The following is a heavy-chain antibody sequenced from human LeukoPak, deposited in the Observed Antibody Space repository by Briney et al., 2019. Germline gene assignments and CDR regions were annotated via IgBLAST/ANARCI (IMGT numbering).Heavy chain of an antibody. J-gene: IGHJ4*02. D-gene: IGHD3-22*01. V-gene: IGHV1-2*06. Sequence: RASVNVSCKASGYTFTGYYMHWVRQAPGQGLEWMGRINPNSGGTNYAQKFQGRVTMTRDTSISTAYMELSRLRSDDTAVYYCARVSSGEEKYYDSSGYPTGDYFDYWGQGTLVTVSS. CDR3: ARVSSGEEKYYDSSGYPTGDYFDY. CDR2: INPNSGGT. CDR1: GYTFTGYY.